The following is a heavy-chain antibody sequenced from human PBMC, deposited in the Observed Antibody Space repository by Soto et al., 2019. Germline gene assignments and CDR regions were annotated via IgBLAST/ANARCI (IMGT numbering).Heavy chain of an antibody. D-gene: IGHD3-3*01. CDR3: ARGQGFHINVPAVDFCRLGRYYYMDV. Sequence: QVQLQQWGAGLLKPSDTLSLTCGVYGGSFSGYYWNWIRQPPGKGLEWIGEIDHSGSSNFNPFLRSRVTMSVDTSKNQFSLKLNSLTAADTAVYFCARGQGFHINVPAVDFCRLGRYYYMDVWGKGTLVTVSS. CDR2: IDHSGSS. V-gene: IGHV4-34*01. CDR1: GGSFSGYY. J-gene: IGHJ6*03.